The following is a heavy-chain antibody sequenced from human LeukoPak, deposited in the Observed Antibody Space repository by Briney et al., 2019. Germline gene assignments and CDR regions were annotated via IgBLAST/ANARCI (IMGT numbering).Heavy chain of an antibody. J-gene: IGHJ4*02. CDR1: GFPFNTYN. D-gene: IGHD5-12*01. CDR2: ITSSSSYI. V-gene: IGHV3-21*01. Sequence: GGSLRLSCAASGFPFNTYNMNWVRQAPGKGLEWVSSITSSSSYIYYADSVKGRFTISRGNSKNTLYLQMNSLRAEDTAVYYCAKEGGKNIVAIIPTRRYYFDYWGQGTLVTVSS. CDR3: AKEGGKNIVAIIPTRRYYFDY.